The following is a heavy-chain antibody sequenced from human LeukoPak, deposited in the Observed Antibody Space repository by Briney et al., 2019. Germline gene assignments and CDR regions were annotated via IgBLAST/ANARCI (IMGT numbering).Heavy chain of an antibody. V-gene: IGHV3-21*01. D-gene: IGHD2-2*01. CDR3: ARDHCSSTSCYYYFDY. CDR1: GFTFSTYS. CDR2: ISSSSSYI. Sequence: GGSLRLSCAASGFTFSTYSMNWVRQAPGKGLEWVSSISSSSSYIYYADSVKGRFTISRDNAKNSLYLQMNSLRSEDTAVYYCARDHCSSTSCYYYFDYWGQGTLVTVSS. J-gene: IGHJ4*02.